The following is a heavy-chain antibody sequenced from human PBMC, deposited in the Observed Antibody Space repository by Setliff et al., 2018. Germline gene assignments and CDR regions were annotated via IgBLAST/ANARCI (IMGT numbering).Heavy chain of an antibody. V-gene: IGHV1-18*01. Sequence: ASVKVSCKASGYTFTSYGISWVRQAPGQGLEWMGWISAYNGNTNYAQKPQGRVTMTTDTSTSTAYMELRSLRFDDTAVYYCARGSSSGYYFDYWGQGTLVTVSS. CDR2: ISAYNGNT. CDR1: GYTFTSYG. CDR3: ARGSSSGYYFDY. D-gene: IGHD6-6*01. J-gene: IGHJ4*02.